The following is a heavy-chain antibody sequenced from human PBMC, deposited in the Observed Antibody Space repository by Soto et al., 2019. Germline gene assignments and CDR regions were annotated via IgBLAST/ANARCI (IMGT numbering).Heavy chain of an antibody. Sequence: GASVKVSCKASGYTFTSYAMHWVRQAPGQRLEWMGWINAGNGNTKYSQKFQGRVTITRDTSASTAYMELSSLRSEDMAVYYCARGTFYYDSSGYYGYWGQGTLVTVSS. D-gene: IGHD3-22*01. CDR1: GYTFTSYA. V-gene: IGHV1-3*01. J-gene: IGHJ4*02. CDR2: INAGNGNT. CDR3: ARGTFYYDSSGYYGY.